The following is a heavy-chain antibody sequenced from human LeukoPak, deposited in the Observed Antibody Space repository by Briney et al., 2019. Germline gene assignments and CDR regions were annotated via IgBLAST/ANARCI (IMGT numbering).Heavy chain of an antibody. CDR2: IKQDGSEK. CDR3: ARSAASGYNYYFDY. Sequence: GGSLRLSCAASGFTFSSYWMSWVRQAPGKGLEWVANIKQDGSEKYYVDSVKGRFTISRDNAKNSLYLQMNSLRAEDTAVYYCARSAASGYNYYFDYWSQGTLVTVSA. J-gene: IGHJ4*02. V-gene: IGHV3-7*01. CDR1: GFTFSSYW. D-gene: IGHD5-24*01.